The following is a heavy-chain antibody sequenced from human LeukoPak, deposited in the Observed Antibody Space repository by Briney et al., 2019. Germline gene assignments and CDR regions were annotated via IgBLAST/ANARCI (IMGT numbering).Heavy chain of an antibody. D-gene: IGHD5/OR15-5a*01. CDR3: AKGLLYEDFDY. CDR1: GFTFSTYA. CDR2: ISGSGGST. J-gene: IGHJ4*02. Sequence: GGSLRLSCAASGFTFSTYAMNWVRQAPGKGLEWVSVISGSGGSTYYADSVKGRFTISRDNSKNTLYLQMNSLRAEDTAVYYCAKGLLYEDFDYWGQGTLVTVSS. V-gene: IGHV3-23*01.